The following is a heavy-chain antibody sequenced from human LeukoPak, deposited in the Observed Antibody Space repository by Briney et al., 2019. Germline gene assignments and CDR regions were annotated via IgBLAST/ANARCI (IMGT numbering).Heavy chain of an antibody. CDR2: INHSGST. J-gene: IGHJ4*02. CDR1: GGSFSGYY. D-gene: IGHD6-13*01. CDR3: AKDLKQQPSFDY. Sequence: PSETLSLTCAVYGGSFSGYYWSWIRQPPGKGLEWIGEINHSGSTNYNPSLKSRVTISVDTSKNQFSLKLSSVTAADTAVYYCAKDLKQQPSFDYWGQGTLVTVSS. V-gene: IGHV4-34*01.